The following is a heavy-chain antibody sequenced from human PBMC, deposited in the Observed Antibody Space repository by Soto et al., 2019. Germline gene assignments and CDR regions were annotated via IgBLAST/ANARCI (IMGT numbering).Heavy chain of an antibody. J-gene: IGHJ6*02. V-gene: IGHV3-21*01. D-gene: IGHD4-4*01. CDR1: GFTFSSYS. CDR2: ISSSSSYI. Sequence: PGGSLRLSCAASGFTFSSYSMNWVRQAPGKGLEWVSSISSSSSYIYYADSVKGRFTISRDNAKNSLYLQMNSLRAEDTAVYYCARDPDYSNYEYYYYYGMDVWGQGTTVTVSS. CDR3: ARDPDYSNYEYYYYYGMDV.